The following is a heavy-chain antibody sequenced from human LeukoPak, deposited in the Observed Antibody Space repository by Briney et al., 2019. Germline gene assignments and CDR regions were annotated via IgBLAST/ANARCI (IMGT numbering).Heavy chain of an antibody. CDR3: ARGHLAYCGGDCYLDAFDI. D-gene: IGHD2-21*01. Sequence: GGSLRLSCAASGFTFSSYAMSWVRQAPGKGLEWVSAISGSGGSTYYADSVKGRFTIPRDNSKNTLYLQMNSLRAEDTAVYYCARGHLAYCGGDCYLDAFDIWGQGTMVTVSS. CDR1: GFTFSSYA. V-gene: IGHV3-23*01. J-gene: IGHJ3*02. CDR2: ISGSGGST.